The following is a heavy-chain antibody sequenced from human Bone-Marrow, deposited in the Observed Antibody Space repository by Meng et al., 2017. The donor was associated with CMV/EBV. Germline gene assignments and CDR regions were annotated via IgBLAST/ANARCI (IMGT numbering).Heavy chain of an antibody. CDR2: ISYDGSNK. J-gene: IGHJ6*02. CDR1: GFPFSDYG. D-gene: IGHD3-10*01. Sequence: GESLKISCAASGFPFSDYGMHWVRQAPGKGLEWVAVISYDGSNKYYADSVKGRFTISRDNSKNTLYLQMNSLRAEDTAVYYCARERMTYYYGSGSYPWMDVWGQGPMVTGYS. CDR3: ARERMTYYYGSGSYPWMDV. V-gene: IGHV3-30*19.